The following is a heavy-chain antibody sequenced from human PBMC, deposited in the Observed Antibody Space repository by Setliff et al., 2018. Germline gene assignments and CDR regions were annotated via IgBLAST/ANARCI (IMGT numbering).Heavy chain of an antibody. CDR1: GFTFSTYS. Sequence: GGSLRLSCAASGFTFSTYSMSWARQAPGKGLGWVAGINRNSDNTYYGDSVKGRFTISRDNAKNSLSLQMNSLRVEDTALYYCVKDMPGSYFDGRFDYWGPGTLVTVPQ. J-gene: IGHJ4*02. CDR2: INRNSDNT. CDR3: VKDMPGSYFDGRFDY. V-gene: IGHV3-20*04. D-gene: IGHD1-26*01.